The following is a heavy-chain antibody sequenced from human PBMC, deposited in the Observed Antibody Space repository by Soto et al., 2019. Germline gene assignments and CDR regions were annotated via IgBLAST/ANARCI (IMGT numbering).Heavy chain of an antibody. CDR3: ARHVIAVAGTFDY. Sequence: QVQLQESGPGLVKPSETLSLTCTVSGGSISSYYWSWIRQPPGKGLEWIGYIYYSGSTNYNPSLKRRVTISVDTSKNQFSLKLSSVTAADTAVYYCARHVIAVAGTFDYWGQGTLVTVSS. V-gene: IGHV4-59*08. CDR2: IYYSGST. J-gene: IGHJ4*02. CDR1: GGSISSYY. D-gene: IGHD6-19*01.